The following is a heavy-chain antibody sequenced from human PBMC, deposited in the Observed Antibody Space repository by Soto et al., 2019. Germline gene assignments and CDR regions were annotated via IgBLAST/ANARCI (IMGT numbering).Heavy chain of an antibody. J-gene: IGHJ4*02. Sequence: VGSLRLSCAASGFTFSSYGMHWVRQAPCKGLEWVAVISYDGSNKYYADSVKGRFTISRDNSKNTLYLQMNSLRAEDTAVYYCANPFYYDSSGEEFDYWGQGTLVTVSS. CDR2: ISYDGSNK. CDR1: GFTFSSYG. D-gene: IGHD3-22*01. CDR3: ANPFYYDSSGEEFDY. V-gene: IGHV3-30*18.